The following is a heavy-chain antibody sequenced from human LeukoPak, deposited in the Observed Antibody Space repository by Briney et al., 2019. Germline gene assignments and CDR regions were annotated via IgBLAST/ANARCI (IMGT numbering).Heavy chain of an antibody. CDR1: GLTFSSHW. D-gene: IGHD6-19*01. J-gene: IGHJ6*02. V-gene: IGHV3-74*01. Sequence: GGSLRLSCAASGLTFSSHWMHWVRQAPGKGLVWVSRITNDGSSTTYADSVKGRFTISRDNSKNTLYLQMNSLRAEDTAVYYCAKDRGSSGWPIYYYYYGMDVWGQGTTVTVSS. CDR2: ITNDGSST. CDR3: AKDRGSSGWPIYYYYYGMDV.